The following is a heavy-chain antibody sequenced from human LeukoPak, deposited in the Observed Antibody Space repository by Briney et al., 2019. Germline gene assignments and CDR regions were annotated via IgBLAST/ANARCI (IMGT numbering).Heavy chain of an antibody. J-gene: IGHJ5*02. CDR3: ARDIESSSWSYNWFDP. V-gene: IGHV3-48*01. Sequence: GGSLRLSCAASGFTFSSYSMNWVRQAPGKGLEWVSYISSSSSTIYYADSVKGRFTISRDNAKNSLYLQMNSLRAEDTAAYYCARDIESSSWSYNWFDPWGQGTLVTVSS. CDR2: ISSSSSTI. CDR1: GFTFSSYS. D-gene: IGHD6-13*01.